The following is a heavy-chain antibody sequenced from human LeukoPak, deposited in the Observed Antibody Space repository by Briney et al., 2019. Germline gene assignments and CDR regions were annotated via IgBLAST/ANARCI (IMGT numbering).Heavy chain of an antibody. CDR2: IYTSGST. CDR3: AGGYCTNSVCGLRYYFDY. CDR1: GGSISSYY. Sequence: SETLSLTCTVSGGSISSYYWSWIRQPAGKGLEWIGRIYTSGSTNYNPSLKSRVTMSVDTSKNQFSLKLSSVTAADTAVYYCAGGYCTNSVCGLRYYFDYWGQGTLVTVSS. D-gene: IGHD2-8*01. J-gene: IGHJ4*02. V-gene: IGHV4-4*07.